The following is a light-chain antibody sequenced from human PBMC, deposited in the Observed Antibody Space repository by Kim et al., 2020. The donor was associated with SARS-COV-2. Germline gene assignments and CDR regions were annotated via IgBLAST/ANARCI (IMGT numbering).Light chain of an antibody. CDR2: ASF. Sequence: DIQMTQSPSSLSASVGDRVTISCRASQNIDTYLNWYQQKPGKAPNLLIFASFNLQNGVPSRFTGSGGGTHFTLTITSLQPEDFGTYYCQQTYGPPFTFAPGTKVDIK. CDR3: QQTYGPPFT. J-gene: IGKJ3*01. CDR1: QNIDTY. V-gene: IGKV1-39*01.